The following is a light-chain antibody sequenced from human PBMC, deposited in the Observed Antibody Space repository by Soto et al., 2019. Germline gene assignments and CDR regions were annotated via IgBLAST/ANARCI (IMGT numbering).Light chain of an antibody. CDR1: SGHSNYA. J-gene: IGLJ7*01. V-gene: IGLV4-69*01. Sequence: QLVLTQSPSASASLGASVKLTCTLSSGHSNYAIAWHQQQPEKGPRYLMKVNSGGSHIKGDGLPDRFSGSSSGAERYLFISGLQSEDEADYYCQTWGTGSAIVVFGGGTQLTVL. CDR3: QTWGTGSAIVV. CDR2: VNSGGSH.